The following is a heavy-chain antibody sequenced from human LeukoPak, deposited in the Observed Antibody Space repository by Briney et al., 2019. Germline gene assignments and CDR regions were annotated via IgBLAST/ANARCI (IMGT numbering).Heavy chain of an antibody. V-gene: IGHV4-59*12. CDR3: ARRSGIAAAGTMGPWYFDY. Sequence: SETLSLTCTVSGGSISSYYWSWIRQPPGKGLEWIGYIYYSGNTHYNPSLKSRVTISVDTSKNQFSLKLSSVTAADTAVYYCARRSGIAAAGTMGPWYFDYWSQGTLVTVSS. CDR2: IYYSGNT. D-gene: IGHD6-13*01. CDR1: GGSISSYY. J-gene: IGHJ4*02.